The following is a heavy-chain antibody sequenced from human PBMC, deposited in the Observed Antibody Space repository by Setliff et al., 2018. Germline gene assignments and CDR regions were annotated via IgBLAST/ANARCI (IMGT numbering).Heavy chain of an antibody. V-gene: IGHV3-9*01. CDR2: ISWNSGSI. Sequence: PGGSLRLSCAASGFTFDDYAMHWVRQAPGKGLEWVSGISWNSGSIGYADSVKGRFTISRDNAKNSLYLQMNSLRAEDTAVYYCARVAGRGRYWYFDLWGRGTLVTVSS. CDR3: ARVAGRGRYWYFDL. J-gene: IGHJ2*01. CDR1: GFTFDDYA.